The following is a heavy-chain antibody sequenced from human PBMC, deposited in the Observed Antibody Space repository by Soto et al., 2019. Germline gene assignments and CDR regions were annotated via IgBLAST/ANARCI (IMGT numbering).Heavy chain of an antibody. CDR3: ARAVVPFDY. CDR1: GFTFSIYG. CDR2: IWNDGSNK. J-gene: IGHJ4*02. Sequence: QVQLVESGGGVVQPGRSLRLSCAASGFTFSIYGMHWVRQAPGKGLEWVAVIWNDGSNKYYGDSVKGRFTISRDNSKNTLYLHMNSLRADDTAVYYCARAVVPFDYWGQGTLVTVSS. V-gene: IGHV3-33*01. D-gene: IGHD2-21*01.